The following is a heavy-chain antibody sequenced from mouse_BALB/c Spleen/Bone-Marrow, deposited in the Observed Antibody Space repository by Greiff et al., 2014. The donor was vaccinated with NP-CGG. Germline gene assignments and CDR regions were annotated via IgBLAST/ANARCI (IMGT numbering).Heavy chain of an antibody. CDR2: ISNGGGST. CDR1: GFTFSSYT. CDR3: ARHGGSRGYYFDY. V-gene: IGHV5-12-2*01. Sequence: EVHLVESGGGLVQPGGSLKLSCAASGFTFSSYTMPWVRQTPEKRLEWVAYISNGGGSTYYPDTVKGRFTISRDNAKNTLYLQMSSLESEDTAMYYCARHGGSRGYYFDYWGQGTTLTVSS. J-gene: IGHJ2*01. D-gene: IGHD1-1*01.